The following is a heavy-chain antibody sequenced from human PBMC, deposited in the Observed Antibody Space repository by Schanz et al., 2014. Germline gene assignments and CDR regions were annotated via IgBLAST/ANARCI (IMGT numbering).Heavy chain of an antibody. CDR2: INLSGGST. D-gene: IGHD2-2*01. CDR1: GYTFTSYS. J-gene: IGHJ3*02. CDR3: ARGTMPGTFDI. Sequence: QVQLVQSGAEVKKPGASVKVSCKASGYTFTSYSMHWVRQAPGQGLEWMGIINLSGGSTNNAQKCQGRLTMTRDTSTSTAYMELSSLRYEDTSLYYCARGTMPGTFDIWGQGTMVTVSS. V-gene: IGHV1-46*01.